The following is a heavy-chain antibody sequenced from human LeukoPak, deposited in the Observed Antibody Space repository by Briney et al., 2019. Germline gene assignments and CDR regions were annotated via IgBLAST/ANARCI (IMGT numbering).Heavy chain of an antibody. V-gene: IGHV3-30*02. J-gene: IGHJ4*02. CDR1: GFTFSSYG. CDR3: AKTWSSSWGFFDY. D-gene: IGHD6-13*01. Sequence: SGGSLRLSCAASGFTFSSYGMHWVRRAPGKGLEWVAFIRNDGTIKYYTDSVKGRFTISRDNSKNTLYLQMNSLRAEDTALYYCAKTWSSSWGFFDYWGQGTLVTVSS. CDR2: IRNDGTIK.